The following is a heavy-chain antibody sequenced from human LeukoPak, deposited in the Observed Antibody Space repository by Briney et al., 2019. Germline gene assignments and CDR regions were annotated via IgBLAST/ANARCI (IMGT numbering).Heavy chain of an antibody. V-gene: IGHV4-39*01. CDR1: GGSISSSSYY. D-gene: IGHD6-19*01. CDR3: ARWEQWPKAFDY. J-gene: IGHJ4*02. Sequence: PSETLSLTCTVSGGSISSSSYYWGWIRQPPGKGLEWIGSIYYSGSTYYNPSLKSRVTISVDTSKNQFSLKLSSVTAADTAVYYCARWEQWPKAFDYWGQGTLVTVSS. CDR2: IYYSGST.